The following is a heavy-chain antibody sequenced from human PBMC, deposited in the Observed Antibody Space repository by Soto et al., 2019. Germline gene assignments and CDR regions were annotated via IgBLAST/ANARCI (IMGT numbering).Heavy chain of an antibody. CDR1: GYTFTSYG. D-gene: IGHD2-2*01. Sequence: ASVKVSCKASGYTFTSYGISWVRQAPGQGLEWMGWISAYNGNTNYAQKLQGRVTMTTDTSTSTAYMELRSLRSDDTAVYYCARDHDVVVPDAHHDYWGQGTLVTVSS. V-gene: IGHV1-18*01. CDR3: ARDHDVVVPDAHHDY. J-gene: IGHJ4*02. CDR2: ISAYNGNT.